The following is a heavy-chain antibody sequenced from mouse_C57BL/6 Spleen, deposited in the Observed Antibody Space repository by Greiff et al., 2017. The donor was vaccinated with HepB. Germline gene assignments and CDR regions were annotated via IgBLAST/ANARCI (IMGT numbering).Heavy chain of an antibody. CDR2: ISDGGSYT. Sequence: EVKLVESGGGLVKPGGSLKLSCAASGFTFSSYAMSWVRQTPEKRLEWVATISDGGSYTYYPDNVKGRFTISRDNAKNNLYLQMSHLKSEDTAMYYCAREGVYYGSSYDYFDYWGQGTTLTVSS. V-gene: IGHV5-4*01. J-gene: IGHJ2*01. CDR1: GFTFSSYA. CDR3: AREGVYYGSSYDYFDY. D-gene: IGHD1-1*01.